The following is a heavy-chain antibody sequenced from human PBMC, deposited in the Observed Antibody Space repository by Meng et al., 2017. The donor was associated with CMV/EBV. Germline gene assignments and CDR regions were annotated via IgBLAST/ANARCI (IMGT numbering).Heavy chain of an antibody. Sequence: GESLKISCAASGFTFSSYAMSWVRQAPGKGLEWVSAISGSGGSTYYADSVKGRFTISRDNSKNTLYLQMNSLRAEDTAVYYCAKGRYIARLVDYWGQGTLVTVSS. V-gene: IGHV3-23*01. J-gene: IGHJ4*02. CDR1: GFTFSSYA. CDR2: ISGSGGST. CDR3: AKGRYIARLVDY. D-gene: IGHD6-6*01.